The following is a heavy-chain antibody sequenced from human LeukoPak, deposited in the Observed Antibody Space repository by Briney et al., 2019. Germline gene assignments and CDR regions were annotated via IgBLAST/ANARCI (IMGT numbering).Heavy chain of an antibody. V-gene: IGHV3-74*01. CDR2: INSDGSNA. CDR1: GFTFNIYW. CDR3: ARDLGGYSYGSHFDY. J-gene: IGHJ4*02. Sequence: GGSLRLSCAASGFTFNIYWIHWVRQAPGKWLVWVSRINSDGSNAIYADSVRGRFTISRDNAKNSLYLQMNSLRAEDTAVYYCARDLGGYSYGSHFDYWGQGTLVTVSS. D-gene: IGHD5-18*01.